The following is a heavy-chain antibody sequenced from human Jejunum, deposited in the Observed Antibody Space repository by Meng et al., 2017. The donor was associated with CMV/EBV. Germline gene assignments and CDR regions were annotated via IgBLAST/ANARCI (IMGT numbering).Heavy chain of an antibody. D-gene: IGHD4-11*01. Sequence: AASGYTIRNYPIHWVRQAPGEGLEWVAGVSNDGATTYQADSVRGRFSISRDNSKNTVYLQMNSLRREDTAVYFCARENDYTNYLDSWGRGTLVTVSS. CDR2: VSNDGATT. CDR1: GYTIRNYP. CDR3: ARENDYTNYLDS. J-gene: IGHJ4*02. V-gene: IGHV3-30-3*01.